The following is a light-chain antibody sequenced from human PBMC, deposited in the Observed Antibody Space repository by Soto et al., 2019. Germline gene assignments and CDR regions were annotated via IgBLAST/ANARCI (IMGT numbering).Light chain of an antibody. CDR2: YDD. CDR3: AAWDDSLNGFV. Sequence: QSVLTQPPSVSDAPRQRVTISCSGSSSNIGNNAVNWYQQLPGKAPKLLIYYDDLLPSGVSDRFSGSKSGTSASLAISGLQSEDEADYYFAAWDDSLNGFVVGVVTKLTVL. J-gene: IGLJ3*02. CDR1: SSNIGNNA. V-gene: IGLV1-36*01.